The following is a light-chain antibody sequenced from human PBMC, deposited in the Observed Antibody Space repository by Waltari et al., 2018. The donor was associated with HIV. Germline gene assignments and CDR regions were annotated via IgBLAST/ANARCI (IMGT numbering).Light chain of an antibody. Sequence: QSALTQPASVSGSPGQSITISCTGTGSDVGGYNYVSWYQQHPGKAPKLMISEVTNRPSGVSNRFSGSKSGNTASLTISGLQAEDEADYYCSSYTSSSTLYVVFGGGTKLTVL. CDR3: SSYTSSSTLYVV. J-gene: IGLJ2*01. V-gene: IGLV2-14*01. CDR2: EVT. CDR1: GSDVGGYNY.